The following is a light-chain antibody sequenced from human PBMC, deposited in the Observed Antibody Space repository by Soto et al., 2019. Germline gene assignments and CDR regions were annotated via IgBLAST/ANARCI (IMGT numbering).Light chain of an antibody. CDR1: NSDIGGYNY. CDR3: CSYAGRYTLLV. Sequence: QSALTQPRSVSGSPGQSVTISCTGTNSDIGGYNYVSWYQQHPGKAPKVIIYDVTSRPSGVPDRFSGSKSGSTASLSISGLPADDEADYYCCSYAGRYTLLVFGAGTKLTVL. CDR2: DVT. J-gene: IGLJ3*02. V-gene: IGLV2-11*01.